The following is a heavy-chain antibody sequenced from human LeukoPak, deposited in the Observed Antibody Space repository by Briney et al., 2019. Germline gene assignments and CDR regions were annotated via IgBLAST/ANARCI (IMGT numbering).Heavy chain of an antibody. V-gene: IGHV3-23*01. CDR1: GFTFISHG. Sequence: GGSLRLSCAASGFTFISHGMSWVRQAPGKGLEWVSAISGSGGTTYYADSVKGRFTISRDNSKNTLYLQMNGLRAEDTAVYYCAKDSAKKYDDYWGQGTLVTVSS. CDR3: AKDSAKKYDDY. J-gene: IGHJ4*02. CDR2: ISGSGGTT. D-gene: IGHD2/OR15-2a*01.